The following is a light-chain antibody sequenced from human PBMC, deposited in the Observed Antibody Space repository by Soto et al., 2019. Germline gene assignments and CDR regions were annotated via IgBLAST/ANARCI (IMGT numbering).Light chain of an antibody. Sequence: ETLMTQYPATLSVSPGERATLSCRASQSVNNNLAWYQQKLGQAPRVLIYGASTRATGIPARFTGSGSGTEFILTITSLQSEDSAVYYCQEYNTWPWTFGQGTKVEFK. J-gene: IGKJ1*01. CDR1: QSVNNN. CDR3: QEYNTWPWT. CDR2: GAS. V-gene: IGKV3-15*01.